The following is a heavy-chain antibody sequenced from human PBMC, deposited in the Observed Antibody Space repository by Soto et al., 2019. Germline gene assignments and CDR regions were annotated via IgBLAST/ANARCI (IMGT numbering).Heavy chain of an antibody. CDR2: IIPIFGTA. CDR3: ARVHDYSNYWNPNHMRNYYYYGMDV. D-gene: IGHD4-4*01. V-gene: IGHV1-69*13. Sequence: GASVKVSCKASGGTFSSYAISWVRQAPGQGLEWMGGIIPIFGTANYAQKFQGRVTITADESTSTAYMELSSLRSEDTAVYYCARVHDYSNYWNPNHMRNYYYYGMDVWGQGTTVTVSS. CDR1: GGTFSSYA. J-gene: IGHJ6*02.